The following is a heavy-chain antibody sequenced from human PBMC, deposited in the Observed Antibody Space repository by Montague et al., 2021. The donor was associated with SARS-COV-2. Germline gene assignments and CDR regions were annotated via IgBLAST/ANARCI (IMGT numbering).Heavy chain of an antibody. CDR2: IDYSGTT. Sequence: SETLSLTCTVSGGSVTRGNYYWTWIRQPPGKGLEWIGYIDYSGTTNYNPSLKSRVTISVDTSKNQFSLKLTSVTAADTAVYYRARDQATPFQCTSTSCYDWFDPWGQGTLVTVSS. J-gene: IGHJ5*02. CDR3: ARDQATPFQCTSTSCYDWFDP. V-gene: IGHV4-61*01. CDR1: GGSVTRGNYY. D-gene: IGHD2-2*01.